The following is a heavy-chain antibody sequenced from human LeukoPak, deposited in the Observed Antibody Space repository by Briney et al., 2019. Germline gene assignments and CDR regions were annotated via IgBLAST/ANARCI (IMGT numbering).Heavy chain of an antibody. J-gene: IGHJ4*02. V-gene: IGHV3-21*01. D-gene: IGHD6-13*01. CDR2: ISSSSSYI. Sequence: GGSLRLSCAASGFTFSSYSMNWVRQAPGKGLGWVSSISSSSSYIYYADSVKGRFTISRDNAKNSLYLQMNSLRAEDTAVYYCARGNIAAAGTDYWGQGTLVTVSS. CDR1: GFTFSSYS. CDR3: ARGNIAAAGTDY.